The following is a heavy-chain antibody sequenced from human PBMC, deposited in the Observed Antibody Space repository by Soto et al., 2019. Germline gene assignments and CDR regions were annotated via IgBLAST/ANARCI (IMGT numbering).Heavy chain of an antibody. J-gene: IGHJ2*01. D-gene: IGHD4-17*01. CDR1: GYPFTYYD. CDR3: ARVHTATTYFYV. Sequence: QVPLVQAGAEVKKPGASVRVSCQASGYPFTYYDINWVRQATGQGLAWIGWMNPKSGNTGSEQRFQGRLTMTRNTSINPAYIELTGLTSEDGAVYSCARVHTATTYFYVWGRRTRVTVSS. V-gene: IGHV1-8*01. CDR2: MNPKSGNT.